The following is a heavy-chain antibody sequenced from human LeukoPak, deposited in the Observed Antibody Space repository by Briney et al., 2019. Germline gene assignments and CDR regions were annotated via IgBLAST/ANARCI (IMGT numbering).Heavy chain of an antibody. Sequence: GGSLRLSCAASGFIVSSKYMSWVRQAPGKGLEWVSVIYSGGSTYYAASVKGRFTISRDNSKNTVYLQMNSLRAEDTAVYYCVRVDDYDAYPYYFDSWGQGTLVTVSS. J-gene: IGHJ4*02. CDR2: IYSGGST. CDR1: GFIVSSKY. D-gene: IGHD3-16*01. CDR3: VRVDDYDAYPYYFDS. V-gene: IGHV3-66*01.